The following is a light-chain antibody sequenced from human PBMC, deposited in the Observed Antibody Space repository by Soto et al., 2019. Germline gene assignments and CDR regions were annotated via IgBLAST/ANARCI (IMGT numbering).Light chain of an antibody. CDR3: QEYNRS. CDR2: RAS. V-gene: IGKV1-5*03. CDR1: QGIDDW. Sequence: MTQSPSTLSASVGDRVTISCRARQGIDDWLAWYQQKPGKVPKLLIYRASNLEPGVPSRFSGSGFGTEFTLTISNLQPDDFATYYCQEYNRSFGGGTKVEIK. J-gene: IGKJ4*01.